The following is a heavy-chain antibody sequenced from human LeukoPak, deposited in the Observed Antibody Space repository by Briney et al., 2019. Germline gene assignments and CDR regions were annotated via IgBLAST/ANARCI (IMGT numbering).Heavy chain of an antibody. V-gene: IGHV3-30*18. CDR1: GFTFSSYG. J-gene: IGHJ4*02. D-gene: IGHD6-6*01. Sequence: PGRSLRLSCAASGFTFSSYGMHWVRQAPGKGLEWMAVISYDGSNKYYADSVKGRFTISRDNSKNTLYLQMNSLRAEDTAVYYCAKDRHLNFDYWGQGTLVTVSS. CDR3: AKDRHLNFDY. CDR2: ISYDGSNK.